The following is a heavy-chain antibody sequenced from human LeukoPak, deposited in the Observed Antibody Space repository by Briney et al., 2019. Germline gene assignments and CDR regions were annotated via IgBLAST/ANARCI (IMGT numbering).Heavy chain of an antibody. V-gene: IGHV6-1*01. CDR1: GDSVSSNSAA. J-gene: IGHJ4*02. Sequence: SQTLSLTCAISGDSVSSNSAAWNWIRQSPSRGLEWLGRTYYRSKWYNDYAVSVKSRITINPDTSKNQFSLQLNSVTPEDTAVYYCAREGSGSYYLWRAGATSFDYWGQGTLVTVSS. CDR3: AREGSGSYYLWRAGATSFDY. D-gene: IGHD1-26*01. CDR2: TYYRSKWYN.